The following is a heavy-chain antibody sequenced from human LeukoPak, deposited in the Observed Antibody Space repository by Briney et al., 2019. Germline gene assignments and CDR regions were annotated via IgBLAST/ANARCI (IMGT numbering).Heavy chain of an antibody. CDR3: ARLPGEEYSYGYYYYYYYMDV. V-gene: IGHV4-39*01. CDR1: GGSISSSSYY. Sequence: SETLSLTCTVSGGSISSSSYYWGWIRQPPGKGLEWIGSIYYSGSTYYNPSLKSRVTISVDTSKNQFSLKLSSVTAADTAVYYCARLPGEEYSYGYYYYYYYMDVWGKGTTVTVSS. CDR2: IYYSGST. D-gene: IGHD5-18*01. J-gene: IGHJ6*03.